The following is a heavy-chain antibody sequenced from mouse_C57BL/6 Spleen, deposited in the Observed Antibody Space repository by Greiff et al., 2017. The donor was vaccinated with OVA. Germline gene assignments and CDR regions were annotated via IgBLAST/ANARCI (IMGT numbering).Heavy chain of an antibody. CDR3: ARERAYDYDGGYYFDY. CDR2: IYPRSGNT. Sequence: LQESGAELARPGASVKLSCKASGYTFTSYGISWVKQRTGQGLEWIGEIYPRSGNTYYNEKFKGKATLTADKSSSTAYMELRSLTSEDSAVYFCARERAYDYDGGYYFDYWGQGTTLTVSS. D-gene: IGHD2-4*01. J-gene: IGHJ2*01. CDR1: GYTFTSYG. V-gene: IGHV1-81*01.